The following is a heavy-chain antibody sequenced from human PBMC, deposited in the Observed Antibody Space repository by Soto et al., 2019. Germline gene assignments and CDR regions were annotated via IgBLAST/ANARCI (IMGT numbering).Heavy chain of an antibody. CDR1: GFTFSSYG. CDR2: ISYDGSNK. CDR3: AKEAGPYYFDY. J-gene: IGHJ4*02. D-gene: IGHD6-25*01. V-gene: IGHV3-30*18. Sequence: QVQLVESGGGVVQPGRSLRLSCAASGFTFSSYGMHWVRQAPGKGLEWVAVISYDGSNKYYADSVKGRFTISRDNSKNTLYLQMNSLRAEDTAVYYCAKEAGPYYFDYWGQGTLVTVSS.